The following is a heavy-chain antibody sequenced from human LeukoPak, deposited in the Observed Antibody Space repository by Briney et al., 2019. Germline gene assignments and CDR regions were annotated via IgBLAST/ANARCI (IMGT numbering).Heavy chain of an antibody. J-gene: IGHJ4*02. D-gene: IGHD6-19*01. CDR3: ATPPAGLGGYFDY. CDR2: IYYSGST. CDR1: GGSVSRGSYY. Sequence: SETLSLTCTVSGGSVSRGSYYWTWIRQPPGKGLEFIGYIYYSGSTNYNPSLKSRVTISADTSKNQFSLKLTSVTAADTAVYYCATPPAGLGGYFDYWGQGTLVTVSS. V-gene: IGHV4-61*01.